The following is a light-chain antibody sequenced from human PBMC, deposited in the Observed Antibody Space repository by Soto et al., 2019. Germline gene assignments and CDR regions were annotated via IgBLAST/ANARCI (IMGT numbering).Light chain of an antibody. V-gene: IGKV1-5*01. CDR1: QSISSW. Sequence: DIQMTQSPSTLSASVGDRVTITCRASQSISSWLAWYQQKPGKAPNLLIYDASSLESGVPSRFSGSGSGTEFTLTISSLQPDDFATYYCQRYNSYPFTFGQGTKLEIK. CDR2: DAS. CDR3: QRYNSYPFT. J-gene: IGKJ2*01.